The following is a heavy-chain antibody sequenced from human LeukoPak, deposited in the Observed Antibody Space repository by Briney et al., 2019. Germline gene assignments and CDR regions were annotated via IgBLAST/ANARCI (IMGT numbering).Heavy chain of an antibody. CDR1: GFTVSSNY. CDR2: IYSGGDT. Sequence: PGGSLRLSCAASGFTVSSNYMGWVRQAPGKGLEWVSVIYSGGDTYYADSVKGRFTISRDNSKNALYLQMNSLRAEDTAVYYCANANIYSSSWYVRSDAFDIWGQGTMVTVSS. V-gene: IGHV3-66*01. J-gene: IGHJ3*02. CDR3: ANANIYSSSWYVRSDAFDI. D-gene: IGHD6-13*01.